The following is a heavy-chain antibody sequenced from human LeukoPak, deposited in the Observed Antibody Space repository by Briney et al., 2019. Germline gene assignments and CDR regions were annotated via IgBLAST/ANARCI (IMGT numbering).Heavy chain of an antibody. D-gene: IGHD3-22*01. J-gene: IGHJ4*02. CDR3: ARGKAMIVVGNFDY. CDR2: INWNGGST. V-gene: IGHV3-20*04. CDR1: GFTFTNAW. Sequence: PGGSLILSCAASGFTFTNAWMTWVRQAPGKGLEWVSGINWNGGSTGYADSVKGRFTISRDNAKNSLYLQMNSLRAEDTALYYCARGKAMIVVGNFDYWGQGTLVTVSS.